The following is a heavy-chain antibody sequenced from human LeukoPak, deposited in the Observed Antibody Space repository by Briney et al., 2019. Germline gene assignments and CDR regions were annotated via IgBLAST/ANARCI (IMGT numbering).Heavy chain of an antibody. V-gene: IGHV3-53*01. CDR2: IYSGGNT. CDR3: ARDFYGSGSYYTVAFDS. D-gene: IGHD3-10*01. J-gene: IGHJ4*02. CDR1: GFSVSSNY. Sequence: GGSLRLSCAASGFSVSSNYMSWVRQAPGKGLEWVSVIYSGGNTYYSDSVKGRFTISRDNSKNTLYLQMNSLRAEDTAVYYCARDFYGSGSYYTVAFDSWGQGTLVTVSS.